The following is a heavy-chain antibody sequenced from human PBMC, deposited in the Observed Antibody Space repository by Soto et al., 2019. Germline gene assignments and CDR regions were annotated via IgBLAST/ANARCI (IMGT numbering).Heavy chain of an antibody. CDR3: ARGTGYCSGNTCAGGGVFFDY. Sequence: PSETLSLTCAVYGGSFSGYYWSWIRQPPGKGLEWIGESNHSGSTKYNPSLKRRVAVSVDTSKNQFSLKVTSMTAADTAVYYCARGTGYCSGNTCAGGGVFFDYWGHGTLVTVSS. V-gene: IGHV4-34*01. D-gene: IGHD2-2*01. J-gene: IGHJ4*01. CDR1: GGSFSGYY. CDR2: SNHSGST.